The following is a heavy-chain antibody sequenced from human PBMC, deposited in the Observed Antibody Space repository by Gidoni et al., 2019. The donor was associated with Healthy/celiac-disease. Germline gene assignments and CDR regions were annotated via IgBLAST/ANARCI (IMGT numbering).Heavy chain of an antibody. Sequence: QVQLQESGPGLVKPSGTLSLTCAVSGGSLSSSTWWSWVRQPPGKGLEWIGEIYHSGSTNYNPSLKSRVTISVDKSKNQFSLKLSSVTAADTAVYYCARDAILTGYSKSLGLVPFDYWGQGTLVTVSS. D-gene: IGHD3-9*01. CDR2: IYHSGST. J-gene: IGHJ4*02. V-gene: IGHV4-4*02. CDR1: GGSLSSSTW. CDR3: ARDAILTGYSKSLGLVPFDY.